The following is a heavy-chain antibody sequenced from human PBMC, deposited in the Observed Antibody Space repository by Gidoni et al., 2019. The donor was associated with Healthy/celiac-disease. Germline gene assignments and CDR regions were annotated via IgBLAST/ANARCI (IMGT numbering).Heavy chain of an antibody. V-gene: IGHV3-30*18. CDR3: AKDQESGFLEWLLSSWYYGMDV. CDR2: ISYDGSNK. J-gene: IGHJ6*02. D-gene: IGHD3-3*01. Sequence: QVQLVESGGGVVQPGRSLRLSCAASGFTFSSYGLHWVRQAPGKGLEWVAVISYDGSNKYYADSVKGRFTISRDNSKNTLYLQMNSLRAEDTAVYYCAKDQESGFLEWLLSSWYYGMDVWGQGTTVTVSS. CDR1: GFTFSSYG.